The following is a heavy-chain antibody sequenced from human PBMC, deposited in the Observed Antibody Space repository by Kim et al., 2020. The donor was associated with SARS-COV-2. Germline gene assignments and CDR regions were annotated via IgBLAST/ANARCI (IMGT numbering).Heavy chain of an antibody. CDR3: ARAGKSAAGPTLTRYYGMDV. J-gene: IGHJ6*02. CDR2: INSDGSST. Sequence: GGSLRLSCAASGFTFSSYWMHWVRQAPGKGLVWVSRINSDGSSTSYADSVKGRFTISRDNAKNTLYLQMNSLRAEDTAVYYCARAGKSAAGPTLTRYYGMDVWGQGTTFTVSS. V-gene: IGHV3-74*01. D-gene: IGHD6-13*01. CDR1: GFTFSSYW.